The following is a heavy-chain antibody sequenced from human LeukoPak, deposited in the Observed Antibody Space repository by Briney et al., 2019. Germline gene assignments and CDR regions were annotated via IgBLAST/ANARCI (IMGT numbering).Heavy chain of an antibody. CDR2: ISSSSSYI. D-gene: IGHD2-21*02. J-gene: IGHJ3*02. Sequence: GGSLRLSCAASGFTFSSYSMNWVRQAPGKGLEWVSSISSSSSYIYYADSVKGRFTISRDNAKNSLYLQMNSLRAEDTAVYYCARDQVVTAIPNAFDIWGQGTMVTVSS. CDR1: GFTFSSYS. V-gene: IGHV3-21*01. CDR3: ARDQVVTAIPNAFDI.